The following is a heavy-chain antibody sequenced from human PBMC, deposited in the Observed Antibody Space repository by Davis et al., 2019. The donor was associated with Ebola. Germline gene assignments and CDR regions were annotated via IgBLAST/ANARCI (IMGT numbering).Heavy chain of an antibody. Sequence: ASVKVSCKASGYTFTGYYMHWVRQAPGQGLEWMGWINPNSGGTNYAQKFQGRVTMTRDTSISTAYMELSRLRSDDTAVYYCARDRGTIFGVVIKEMDVWGQGTTVTVSS. CDR1: GYTFTGYY. V-gene: IGHV1-2*02. D-gene: IGHD3-3*01. CDR3: ARDRGTIFGVVIKEMDV. CDR2: INPNSGGT. J-gene: IGHJ6*02.